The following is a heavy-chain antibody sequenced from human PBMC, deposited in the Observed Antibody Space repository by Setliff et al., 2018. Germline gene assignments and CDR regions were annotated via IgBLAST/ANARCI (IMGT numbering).Heavy chain of an antibody. Sequence: VASVKVSCKTSGFRFTSFGFSWVRQAPGQGLEWMGWISPYSGESNYAQKFLDRLTVTADTSTKTIYMELRSLTSDDTAVYFCTRSRGPRVVLAADFDFWGQGTLVTVSS. CDR3: TRSRGPRVVLAADFDF. CDR2: ISPYSGES. CDR1: GFRFTSFG. D-gene: IGHD3-16*01. V-gene: IGHV1-18*04. J-gene: IGHJ4*02.